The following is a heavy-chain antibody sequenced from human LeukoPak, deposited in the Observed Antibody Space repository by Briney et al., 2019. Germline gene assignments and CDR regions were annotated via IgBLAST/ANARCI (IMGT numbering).Heavy chain of an antibody. CDR1: GFTVSSSY. CDR3: ARAIAVAGTDY. D-gene: IGHD6-19*01. V-gene: IGHV3-66*01. J-gene: IGHJ4*02. CDR2: IFSGGSS. Sequence: PGGSLRLSCAASGFTVSSSYMNWVRQAPGKGLEWVSVIFSGGSSYYADSVKGRFTISRDNSKNTLYLQMNTLRAEDTAMYYCARAIAVAGTDYWGQGTLVTVSS.